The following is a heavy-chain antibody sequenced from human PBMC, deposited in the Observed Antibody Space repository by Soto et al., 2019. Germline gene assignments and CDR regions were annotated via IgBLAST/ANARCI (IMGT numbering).Heavy chain of an antibody. Sequence: ASVKVSCKASGYTFTSYAMHWVRQAPGQRLEWMGWINAGNGNTKYSQKFQGRVTITRDTSASTAYMELSSLRSEDTAVYYCARPRPHCSSTSCPLGWFDPWGQGTLVTVSS. CDR2: INAGNGNT. CDR3: ARPRPHCSSTSCPLGWFDP. V-gene: IGHV1-3*01. D-gene: IGHD2-2*01. J-gene: IGHJ5*02. CDR1: GYTFTSYA.